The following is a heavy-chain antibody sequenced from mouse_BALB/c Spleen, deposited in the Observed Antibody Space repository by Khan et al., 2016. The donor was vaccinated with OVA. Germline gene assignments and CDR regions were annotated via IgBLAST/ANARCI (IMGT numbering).Heavy chain of an antibody. J-gene: IGHJ3*01. Sequence: EVELVESGGDLVKPGGSLKLSCAASGFTFSNYGMSWVRQIPDKRLEWVATINSDGTYTYYPDSVKGRFPISRNTAKNTLYLEMSSLKSEDTAMYYCASHLTGSFAYWGQGTLVTVSA. CDR2: INSDGTYT. D-gene: IGHD4-1*01. CDR3: ASHLTGSFAY. V-gene: IGHV5-6*01. CDR1: GFTFSNYG.